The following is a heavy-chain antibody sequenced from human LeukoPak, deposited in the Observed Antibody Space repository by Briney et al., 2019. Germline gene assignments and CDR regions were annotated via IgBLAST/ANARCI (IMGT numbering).Heavy chain of an antibody. CDR3: ARDTREYDILTGYSGKGYYFDY. CDR2: IYYSGST. D-gene: IGHD3-9*01. J-gene: IGHJ4*02. CDR1: GGSISSSSYY. V-gene: IGHV4-39*07. Sequence: SETLSLTCTVSGGSISSSSYYWGWIRQPPGKGLEWIGSIYYSGSTYYNPSLKSRVTISVDTSKNQFSLKLSSVTAADTAVYHCARDTREYDILTGYSGKGYYFDYWGQGTLVTVSS.